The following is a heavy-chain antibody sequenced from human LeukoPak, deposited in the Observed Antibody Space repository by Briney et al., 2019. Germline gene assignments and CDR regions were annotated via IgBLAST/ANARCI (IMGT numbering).Heavy chain of an antibody. J-gene: IGHJ4*02. V-gene: IGHV1-46*01. D-gene: IGHD3-10*01. CDR2: INPRGGSA. CDR1: GYTFTNFY. CDR3: ARDYHGSGSLTTFDY. Sequence: ASVKVSCKASGYTFTNFYMHWVRQVPGQGLGWMGMINPRGGSASSAQKFQGRVTLTRDTSTSTVYMELSRLRSEDTALYYCARDYHGSGSLTTFDYWGQGTLVIVSS.